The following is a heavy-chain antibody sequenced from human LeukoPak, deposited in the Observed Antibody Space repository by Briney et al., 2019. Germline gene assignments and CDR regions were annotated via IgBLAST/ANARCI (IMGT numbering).Heavy chain of an antibody. Sequence: GGSLRLSCAASGFTFSSYSMNWVRQAPGKGLEWVSSISSSSSYIYYADSVKGRFTISRDNAKNSLYLQMSTLRAEATALYYCVKDVGGSYAFDYWGQGILVTVAS. CDR2: ISSSSSYI. CDR1: GFTFSSYS. V-gene: IGHV3-21*01. D-gene: IGHD1-26*01. CDR3: VKDVGGSYAFDY. J-gene: IGHJ4*02.